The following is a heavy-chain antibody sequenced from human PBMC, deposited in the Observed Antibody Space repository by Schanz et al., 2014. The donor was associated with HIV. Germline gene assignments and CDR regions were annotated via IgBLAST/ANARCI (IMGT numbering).Heavy chain of an antibody. CDR2: ISGSSIT. CDR1: GFTFSDYY. V-gene: IGHV3-23*04. J-gene: IGHJ4*02. CDR3: AKDPNDREKAFDY. D-gene: IGHD3-22*01. Sequence: EVQLVESGGGLVQPGGSLRLSCEASGFTFSDYYMSWIRQAPGKGLEWVSAISGSSITYSADSVKGRFTISRDNSKNTLYLQMNSLRAEDTAVYYCAKDPNDREKAFDYWGQGTLVTVSS.